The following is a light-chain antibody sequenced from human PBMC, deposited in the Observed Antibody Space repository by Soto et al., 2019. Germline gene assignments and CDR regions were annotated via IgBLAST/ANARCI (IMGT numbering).Light chain of an antibody. J-gene: IGLJ2*01. CDR3: ETWDSNTRV. V-gene: IGLV4-60*03. Sequence: QLVLTQSSSASASLGSSVKLTCTLSSGHSSYIIAWHQQQPGKAPRYLMKLEGSGSYNKGSGVPDRFSGSSSGADRYLTISNLQSGDEADYYCETWDSNTRVFGGGTQLTVL. CDR1: SGHSSYI. CDR2: LEGSGSY.